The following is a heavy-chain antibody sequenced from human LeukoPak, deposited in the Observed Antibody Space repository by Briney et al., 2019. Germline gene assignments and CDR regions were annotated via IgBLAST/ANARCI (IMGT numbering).Heavy chain of an antibody. CDR3: ARGAGVAARRVNWFDP. V-gene: IGHV1-18*01. D-gene: IGHD6-6*01. Sequence: ASVKVSCKASGYTFTSYGISWVRQAPGQGLEWMGWISAYNGNTNYAQKLQGRVTMTTDTSTSTAYMELRSLRSEDTAVYYCARGAGVAARRVNWFDPWGQGTLVTVSS. CDR2: ISAYNGNT. CDR1: GYTFTSYG. J-gene: IGHJ5*02.